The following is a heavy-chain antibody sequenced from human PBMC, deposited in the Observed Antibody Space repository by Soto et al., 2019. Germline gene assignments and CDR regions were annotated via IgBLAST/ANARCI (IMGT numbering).Heavy chain of an antibody. D-gene: IGHD5-12*01. CDR1: GFTFSSYA. J-gene: IGHJ1*01. CDR2: ISGSGGST. Sequence: EVQLLESGGGLVQPGGSLRLSCAASGFTFSSYAMSWVRQAPGKGLEWVSAISGSGGSTYYADSVKGRFTISRDNSKNTLYLQMNSLRAEDTAVYYCAKDFEVATRFPEYFQHWGQGTLVTVSS. V-gene: IGHV3-23*01. CDR3: AKDFEVATRFPEYFQH.